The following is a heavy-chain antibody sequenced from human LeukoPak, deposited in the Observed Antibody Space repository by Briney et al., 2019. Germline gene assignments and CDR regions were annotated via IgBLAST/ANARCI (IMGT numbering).Heavy chain of an antibody. D-gene: IGHD3-22*01. CDR2: ISYDGSNK. J-gene: IGHJ4*02. V-gene: IGHV3-30-3*01. Sequence: GGSLRLSCAASGFTFSSYAMHWVRQAPGKGLEWVAVISYDGSNKYYADSVKGRLTISRDNAKNSLYLQMNSLRAEDTAVYYCARGGYYDSSGYPGDYWGQGTLVTVSS. CDR3: ARGGYYDSSGYPGDY. CDR1: GFTFSSYA.